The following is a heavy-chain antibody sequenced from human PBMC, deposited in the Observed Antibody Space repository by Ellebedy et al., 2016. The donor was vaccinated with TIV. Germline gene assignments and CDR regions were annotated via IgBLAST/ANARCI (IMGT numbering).Heavy chain of an antibody. V-gene: IGHV4-38-2*02. Sequence: SETLSLTXTVSGYSISSGYYWGLIRQPPGKGLEWIGSIYHDGSTYYNPSLKNRVTISVDTLKNQFSLKLSSVTAADTAVYFCARDVYSVSGYNYQYMDVWGRGTTVTVS. CDR1: GYSISSGYY. CDR2: IYHDGST. D-gene: IGHD3-3*01. J-gene: IGHJ6*03. CDR3: ARDVYSVSGYNYQYMDV.